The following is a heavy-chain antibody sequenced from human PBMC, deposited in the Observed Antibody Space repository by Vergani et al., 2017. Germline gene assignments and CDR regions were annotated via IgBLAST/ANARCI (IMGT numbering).Heavy chain of an antibody. Sequence: QVQLVQSGAELKKPGSSVKVSCKASGGTFSSYTISWVRQAPGQGLEWMGRIIPILGIANYAQKFQGRVTITADKSTTTAYMELSSLRSEETAVYYCAIAVAGTGFYYWGQGTLVTVSS. V-gene: IGHV1-69*02. CDR2: IIPILGIA. CDR3: AIAVAGTGFYY. J-gene: IGHJ4*02. CDR1: GGTFSSYT. D-gene: IGHD6-19*01.